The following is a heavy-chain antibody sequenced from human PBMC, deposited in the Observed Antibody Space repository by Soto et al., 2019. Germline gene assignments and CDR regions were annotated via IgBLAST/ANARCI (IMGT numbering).Heavy chain of an antibody. CDR2: IIPIFGTA. CDR3: ARDSGGGSSVWYYYGMDV. V-gene: IGHV1-69*01. Sequence: QVQLVQSGAEVKKPGSSVKVSCKASGGTFSSYAISWVRQAPGQGLEWMGGIIPIFGTANYAQKFQGRVTITADESTSTAYMELSSLRSEDTAVYYCARDSGGGSSVWYYYGMDVWGQGTTVTVSS. D-gene: IGHD6-6*01. J-gene: IGHJ6*02. CDR1: GGTFSSYA.